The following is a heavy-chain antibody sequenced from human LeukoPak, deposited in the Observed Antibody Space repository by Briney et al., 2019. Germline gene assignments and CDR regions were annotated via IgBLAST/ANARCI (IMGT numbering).Heavy chain of an antibody. CDR3: ARVRRGINYYYGSGSYYTDAFDI. J-gene: IGHJ3*02. V-gene: IGHV1-2*02. CDR2: INPNSGGT. D-gene: IGHD3-10*01. CDR1: GYTFTGYY. Sequence: ASVKVSCKASGYTFTGYYMHWVRQAPGQGLEWMGWINPNSGGTNYAQKLQGGVTMTRDTSISTAYMELSRLRHEDTAVYYCARVRRGINYYYGSGSYYTDAFDIWGQGTMVTVSS.